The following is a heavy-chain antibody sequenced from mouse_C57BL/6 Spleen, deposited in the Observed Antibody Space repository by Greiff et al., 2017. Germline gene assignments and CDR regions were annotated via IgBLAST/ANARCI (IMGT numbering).Heavy chain of an antibody. V-gene: IGHV1-64*01. J-gene: IGHJ2*01. D-gene: IGHD1-1*01. CDR2: IHPNSGST. CDR3: ARSGDYYGSSHYFDY. CDR1: GYTFTSYW. Sequence: QVQLQQPGAELVKPGASVKLSCKASGYTFTSYWMHWVKQRPGQGLEWIGMIHPNSGSTNYNEKFKSKATLPVDKSSTTAYMQLSSLTSEDSAVYYGARSGDYYGSSHYFDYWGQGTTLSVSS.